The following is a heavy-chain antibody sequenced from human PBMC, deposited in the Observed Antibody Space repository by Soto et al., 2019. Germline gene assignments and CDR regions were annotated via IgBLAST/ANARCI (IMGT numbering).Heavy chain of an antibody. CDR1: GFTFSSYA. CDR2: ISGSGGST. J-gene: IGHJ6*02. V-gene: IGHV3-23*01. Sequence: EVQLLESGGGLVQPGGSLRLSCAASGFTFSSYAMSWVRQAPGKGLEWVSAISGSGGSTYYADSVKGRFTISRDNSKNTLYLQKNSLRAEDTAVYYCAKVAYGDYTCYYYYGMDVWGQGTTVTVSS. CDR3: AKVAYGDYTCYYYYGMDV. D-gene: IGHD4-17*01.